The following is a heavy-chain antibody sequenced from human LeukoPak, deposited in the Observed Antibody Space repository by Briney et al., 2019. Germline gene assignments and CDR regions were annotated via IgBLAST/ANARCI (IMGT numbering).Heavy chain of an antibody. CDR1: GFNFSSYG. V-gene: IGHV3-30*18. CDR2: ISYDGSNK. D-gene: IGHD2-15*01. Sequence: GRSLRLSCAASGFNFSSYGMHWVRQAPGKGLEWVAVISYDGSNKYYADSVKGRFTISRDNSKNTLYLQMNSLRAEDTAVYYCAKDLLVVVAASQYYYYYGVDVWGQGTTVTVSS. CDR3: AKDLLVVVAASQYYYYYGVDV. J-gene: IGHJ6*02.